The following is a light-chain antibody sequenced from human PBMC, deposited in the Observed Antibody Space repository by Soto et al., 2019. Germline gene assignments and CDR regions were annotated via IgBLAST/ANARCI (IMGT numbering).Light chain of an antibody. Sequence: QSVLTQPASVSGSPGQSITISCTGTSSDVGGYNYVSWYQQHPGKAPKLIIYEVTNRPSGVSSRFSGSKSGDTAFLTISGLQAEDEADYYCSSYTRSSRPVFGVGTKLTVL. J-gene: IGLJ3*02. CDR1: SSDVGGYNY. CDR2: EVT. V-gene: IGLV2-14*01. CDR3: SSYTRSSRPV.